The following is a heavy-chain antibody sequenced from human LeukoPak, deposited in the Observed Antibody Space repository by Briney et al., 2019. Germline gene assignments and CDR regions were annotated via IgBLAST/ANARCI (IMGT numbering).Heavy chain of an antibody. CDR2: IWYDGSNK. J-gene: IGHJ5*02. Sequence: GRSLRLSCAASGFTFSSYGMHWVRQAPGKGLEWVAVIWYDGSNKYYADSVKGRFTISRDNSKNTLYLQMNGLRAEDTAVYYCARGRRYCSSTSCYFWFDPWGQGTLVTVSS. D-gene: IGHD2-2*01. CDR3: ARGRRYCSSTSCYFWFDP. CDR1: GFTFSSYG. V-gene: IGHV3-33*01.